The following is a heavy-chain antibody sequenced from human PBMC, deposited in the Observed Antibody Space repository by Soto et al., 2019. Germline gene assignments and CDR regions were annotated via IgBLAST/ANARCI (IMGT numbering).Heavy chain of an antibody. CDR3: ARDLPNSMIVVVITPDY. CDR2: INPNGGGT. Sequence: ASVEVSCEASGYTFTGYYMHWVRQAPGQGLEWMGWINPNGGGTNYAQKFQGRVTMTRDTSISTAYMELSRLRSDDTAVYYCARDLPNSMIVVVITPDYWGPVTMLTVSS. J-gene: IGHJ4*02. V-gene: IGHV1-2*02. CDR1: GYTFTGYY. D-gene: IGHD3-22*01.